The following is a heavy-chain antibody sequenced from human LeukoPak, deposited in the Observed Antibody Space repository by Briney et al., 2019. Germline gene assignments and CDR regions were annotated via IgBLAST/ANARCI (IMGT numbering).Heavy chain of an antibody. D-gene: IGHD6-13*01. CDR2: IYYSGST. CDR3: AGAPQSSWWFDY. CDR1: GGSISSYY. J-gene: IGHJ4*02. Sequence: SETLSLTCTVSGGSISSYYWSWIRQPPGKGLEWIGYIYYSGSTNYNPSLKSRVTISVDTSKNQFSLKLSSVTAADTAVYYCAGAPQSSWWFDYWGQGTLVTVSS. V-gene: IGHV4-59*01.